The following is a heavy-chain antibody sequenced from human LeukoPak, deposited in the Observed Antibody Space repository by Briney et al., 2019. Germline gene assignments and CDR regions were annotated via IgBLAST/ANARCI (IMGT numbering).Heavy chain of an antibody. CDR3: ARDKGSSYLSSFDY. V-gene: IGHV1-2*02. CDR2: INPDSGGT. D-gene: IGHD6-6*01. J-gene: IGHJ4*02. Sequence: ASVKVSCKASGYTFSGYHMHWVRQAPGQGLEWMGWINPDSGGTTYAQKFQGRVTMTRDTSISTAYMELSRLRSDDTAVYYCARDKGSSYLSSFDYWGQGTLVTVSS. CDR1: GYTFSGYH.